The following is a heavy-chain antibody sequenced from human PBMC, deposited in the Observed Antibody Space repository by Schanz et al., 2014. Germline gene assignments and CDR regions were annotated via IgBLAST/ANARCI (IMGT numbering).Heavy chain of an antibody. CDR3: ARGPDSTSADVTRGRRRYYFDY. CDR2: INHSGST. CDR1: SGSFSGYY. D-gene: IGHD6-13*01. J-gene: IGHJ4*02. Sequence: QVQLQQWGAGLLKPSETLSLSCAVYSGSFSGYYWSWIRQPPGKGLEWIGEINHSGSTNYNPSLKSRVPISVDTSKTQFSLKLSSVPAADTAVYYCARGPDSTSADVTRGRRRYYFDYWGQGTLVTVSS. V-gene: IGHV4-34*01.